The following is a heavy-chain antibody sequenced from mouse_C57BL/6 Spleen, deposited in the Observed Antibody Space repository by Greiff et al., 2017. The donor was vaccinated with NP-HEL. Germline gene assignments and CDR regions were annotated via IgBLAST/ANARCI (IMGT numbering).Heavy chain of an antibody. CDR2: ISYSGST. V-gene: IGHV3-1*01. D-gene: IGHD4-1*01. CDR1: GYSITSGYD. Sequence: VQLQQSGPGMVKPSQSLSLTCTVTGYSITSGYDWHWIRHFPGNKLEWIGYISYSGSTNYNPSLKSRISITHDTSKNHFFLKLNSVTTEDTATYYCAREGLGRAMDYWGQGTSVTVSS. J-gene: IGHJ4*01. CDR3: AREGLGRAMDY.